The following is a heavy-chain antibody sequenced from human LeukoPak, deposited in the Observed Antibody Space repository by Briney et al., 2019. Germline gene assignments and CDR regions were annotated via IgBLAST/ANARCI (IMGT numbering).Heavy chain of an antibody. J-gene: IGHJ5*02. D-gene: IGHD1-26*01. CDR2: INPNSGGT. CDR1: GYTFTGYY. CDR3: ARGGELAATWFDP. Sequence: ASVKVSCKASGYTFTGYYLHWVRQAPGQGLEWMGWINPNSGGTNYAQKFQGRVTMTRDTSISTAYMELSRLRSDDTAVYYCARGGELAATWFDPWGQGTLVTVSS. V-gene: IGHV1-2*02.